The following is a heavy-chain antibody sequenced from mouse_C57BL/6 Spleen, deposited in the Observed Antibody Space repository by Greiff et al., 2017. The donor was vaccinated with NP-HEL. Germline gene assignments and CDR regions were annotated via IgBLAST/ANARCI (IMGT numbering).Heavy chain of an antibody. D-gene: IGHD2-5*01. V-gene: IGHV5-6*01. CDR3: ARLHSNYAMDY. J-gene: IGHJ4*01. CDR1: GFTFSSYG. CDR2: ISSGGSYT. Sequence: EVQVVESGGDLVKPGGSLKLSCAASGFTFSSYGMSWVRQTPDKRLEWVATISSGGSYTYYPDSVKGRFTISRDNAKNTLYLQMSSLKSEDTAMYYCARLHSNYAMDYWGQGTSVTVSS.